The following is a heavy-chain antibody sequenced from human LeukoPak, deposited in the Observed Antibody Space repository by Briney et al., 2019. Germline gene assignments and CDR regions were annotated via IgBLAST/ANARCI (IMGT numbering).Heavy chain of an antibody. J-gene: IGHJ4*02. D-gene: IGHD6-19*01. CDR2: ISGSGGST. Sequence: EGSLRLSCAASGFTFSSYAMSWVRQAPGKGLEWVSAISGSGGSTYYADSVKGRFTISRDNSKNTLYLQMNSLRAEDTAVYYCAKDLWTDSSGWNYFDYWGQGALVTVSS. CDR1: GFTFSSYA. CDR3: AKDLWTDSSGWNYFDY. V-gene: IGHV3-23*01.